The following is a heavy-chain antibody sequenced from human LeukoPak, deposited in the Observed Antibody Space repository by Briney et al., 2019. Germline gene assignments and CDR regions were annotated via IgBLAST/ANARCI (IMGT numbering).Heavy chain of an antibody. CDR3: ARGGGGSYPPFLYGMDV. CDR2: ISYDGSNK. CDR1: GFTFSSYA. D-gene: IGHD1-26*01. Sequence: PGRSLRLSCPASGFTFSSYAMHWVRQAPGKGLEWVAVISYDGSNKYYADSVKGRFTISRDNSKNTLYLQMNSLRAEDTAVYYCARGGGGSYPPFLYGMDVWGQGTTVTVSS. J-gene: IGHJ6*02. V-gene: IGHV3-30-3*01.